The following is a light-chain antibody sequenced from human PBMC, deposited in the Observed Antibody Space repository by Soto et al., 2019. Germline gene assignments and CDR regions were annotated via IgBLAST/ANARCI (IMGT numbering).Light chain of an antibody. CDR3: QQYNSLGT. V-gene: IGKV1-5*01. CDR1: QSISSW. J-gene: IGKJ4*01. CDR2: DAS. Sequence: DLQMTQSPSTLSASVGDRVTITCRASQSISSWLAWYQQKPGKAPKLLIYDASSLESGVPSRFSGSGSGTEFTLTISSLQPDDFATYYCQQYNSLGTFGGGTKVEIK.